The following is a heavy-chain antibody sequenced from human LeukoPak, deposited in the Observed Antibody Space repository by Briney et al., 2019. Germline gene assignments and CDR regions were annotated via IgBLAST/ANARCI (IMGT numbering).Heavy chain of an antibody. V-gene: IGHV3-23*01. CDR3: AKFETTVTPYYYYYMDV. J-gene: IGHJ6*03. D-gene: IGHD4-11*01. CDR2: IHDSDET. Sequence: GGSLRLSCAASGFIFSNYAMTWVRQAPGKGLEWVSTIHDSDETYYTDSVRGRFTISRDNSKNTLYLQMDSLRAEDTAVYYCAKFETTVTPYYYYYMDVWGKGTTVTVSS. CDR1: GFIFSNYA.